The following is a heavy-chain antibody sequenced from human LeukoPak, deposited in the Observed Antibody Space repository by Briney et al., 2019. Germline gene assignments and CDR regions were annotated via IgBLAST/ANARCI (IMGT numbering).Heavy chain of an antibody. CDR2: MNPNSGNT. V-gene: IGHV1-8*01. D-gene: IGHD6-13*01. CDR1: GYTFTSYD. CDR3: ARDYNFEAAAGTDYYYGMDV. Sequence: GASVKVSCKASGYTFTSYDINWVRQATGQGLEWMGWMNPNSGNTGYAQKFQGRVTMTRNTSISTAYMELSSLRSEDTAVYYFARDYNFEAAAGTDYYYGMDVWGQGTTVTVSS. J-gene: IGHJ6*02.